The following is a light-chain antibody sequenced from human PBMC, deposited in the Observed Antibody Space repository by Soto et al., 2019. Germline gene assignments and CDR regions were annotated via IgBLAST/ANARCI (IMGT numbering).Light chain of an antibody. V-gene: IGLV2-14*01. CDR3: SSYTGSSTLGV. J-gene: IGLJ1*01. CDR2: DVS. CDR1: SSDVGGYNY. Sequence: QSALTQPASASGSPGQSITISCTGTSSDVGGYNYVSWYQQHPGKAPKLMIYDVSNRPSGVSNRFSGSKSGNTASLTISGLQAEDEADYYCSSYTGSSTLGVFGTGTKVTVL.